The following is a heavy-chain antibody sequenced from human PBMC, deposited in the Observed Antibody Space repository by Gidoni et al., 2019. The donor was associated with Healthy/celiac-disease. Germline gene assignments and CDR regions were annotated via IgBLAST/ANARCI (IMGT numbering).Heavy chain of an antibody. CDR2: INAGNGNT. Sequence: QVQLVQSGAEVKKTGASVKVDCKACGYTFTSYAMHWLRQAPGQRLEWMGWINAGNGNTKYSQQFQGRVPITRHTSASTAYMELSSLRSEDTAVYYCARGPNYRAVAGFDYLGQGTLVTVSS. V-gene: IGHV1-3*01. J-gene: IGHJ4*02. CDR3: ARGPNYRAVAGFDY. D-gene: IGHD6-19*01. CDR1: GYTFTSYA.